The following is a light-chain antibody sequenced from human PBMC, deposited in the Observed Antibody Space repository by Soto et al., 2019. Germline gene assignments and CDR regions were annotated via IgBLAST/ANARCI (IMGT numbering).Light chain of an antibody. V-gene: IGKV1-39*01. Sequence: DIPMTQSPSSLSASVGDRVTITCRARQSISSSLNWYQQKPGKAPKLLIYAASSLQSGVPSRFSGSGSGTDFTLTISSLQPEDFATYYCQQSYSTAPFTFGPGTKVDIK. CDR3: QQSYSTAPFT. J-gene: IGKJ3*01. CDR2: AAS. CDR1: QSISSS.